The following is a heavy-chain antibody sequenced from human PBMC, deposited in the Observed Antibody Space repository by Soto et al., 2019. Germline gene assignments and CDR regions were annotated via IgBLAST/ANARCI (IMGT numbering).Heavy chain of an antibody. V-gene: IGHV1-18*01. CDR1: GYTFSSYG. Sequence: QVQLVQSGAEVKKPGASVKVSCKASGYTFSSYGINWVRQAPGQGLEGLGWISAYDGHTNNAQVLQGRVSMTTRTATITAYMELRSLRSDDTGGYYCARGGYYDSSGSRNYHSCGMSVWGHGTSGTVSS. CDR3: ARGGYYDSSGSRNYHSCGMSV. J-gene: IGHJ6*02. CDR2: ISAYDGHT. D-gene: IGHD3-9*01.